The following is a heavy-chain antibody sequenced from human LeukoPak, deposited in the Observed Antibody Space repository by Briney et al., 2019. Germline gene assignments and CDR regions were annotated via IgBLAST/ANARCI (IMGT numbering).Heavy chain of an antibody. J-gene: IGHJ4*02. CDR3: ATLSPSYYYDSSGYSGY. D-gene: IGHD3-22*01. CDR1: GFTFSSYD. Sequence: GGSLRLSCAASGFTFSSYDMHWVRQATGKGLEWVSAIGTAGDTYYPGSVRGRFTISRENAKNSLYLQMNSLRAEDTAVYYCATLSPSYYYDSSGYSGYWGQGTLVTVSS. V-gene: IGHV3-13*01. CDR2: IGTAGDT.